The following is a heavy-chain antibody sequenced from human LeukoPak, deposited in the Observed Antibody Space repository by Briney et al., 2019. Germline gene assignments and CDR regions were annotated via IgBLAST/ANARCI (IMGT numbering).Heavy chain of an antibody. V-gene: IGHV3-53*04. CDR3: AGGSQRDGYDY. CDR2: IYDNGDA. CDR1: GFTVSSNY. J-gene: IGHJ4*02. D-gene: IGHD5-24*01. Sequence: PGGSLRLSCAASGFTVSSNYMSWVRQAPGKGLEWVSVIYDNGDAYSADSVKGRFTISRHNSKSTLYLQMNSLRPEDTAVYYCAGGSQRDGYDYWGQGTLVTVSS.